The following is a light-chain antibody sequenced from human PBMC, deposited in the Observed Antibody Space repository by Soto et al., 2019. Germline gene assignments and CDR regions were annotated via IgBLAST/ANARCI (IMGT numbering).Light chain of an antibody. V-gene: IGKV3-20*01. J-gene: IGKJ1*01. Sequence: EIVLTQSPGTLSLSPGERATLSFSASQSVSSSYLGWYQQKPGQAPRLLIYGASSRATGIPGRFSGSGSGTDFTLTISRLEPEDFAVYYCQQYGSSPWTFGQGTKVDIK. CDR2: GAS. CDR1: QSVSSSY. CDR3: QQYGSSPWT.